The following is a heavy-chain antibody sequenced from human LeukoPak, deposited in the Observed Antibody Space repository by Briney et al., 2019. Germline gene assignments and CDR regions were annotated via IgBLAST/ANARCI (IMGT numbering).Heavy chain of an antibody. CDR1: GGSISSYY. Sequence: SETLSLTCTVSGGSISSYYWSWIRQPPGKGLEWIGYIYYSGSTNYNPSLKSRVTIPVDTSKNQFSLKLSSVTAADTAVYYCARRWCSGGSCYSRFSWFDPWGQGTLVTVSS. CDR3: ARRWCSGGSCYSRFSWFDP. CDR2: IYYSGST. V-gene: IGHV4-59*01. D-gene: IGHD2-15*01. J-gene: IGHJ5*02.